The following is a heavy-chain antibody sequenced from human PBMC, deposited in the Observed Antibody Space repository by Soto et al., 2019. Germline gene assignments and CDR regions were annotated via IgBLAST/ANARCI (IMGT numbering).Heavy chain of an antibody. CDR3: AKDISISWALDS. CDR1: GFIFSSNG. D-gene: IGHD6-13*01. J-gene: IGHJ4*02. V-gene: IGHV3-30*18. Sequence: QVQLVESGGGVVQPGRSLRLSCAASGFIFSSNGMHWVRQAPGTGLEWVAAISYDGSNKYYADSVKGRFTISRDNSKNTLDLQMNSLRAEDTAVYYCAKDISISWALDSWGQGTLVTVSS. CDR2: ISYDGSNK.